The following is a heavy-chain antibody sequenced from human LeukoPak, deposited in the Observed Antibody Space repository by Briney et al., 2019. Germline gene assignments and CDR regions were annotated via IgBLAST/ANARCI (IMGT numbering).Heavy chain of an antibody. J-gene: IGHJ4*02. V-gene: IGHV1-46*01. CDR2: IYPRDGST. Sequence: GASVKVSCTASGYTFTSNYIHWVRQAPGQGLEWMGMIYPRDGSTSYAQKFQGRVTVTRDTSTGTVHMELSGLRPEDTAVYYCARDQEGFDYWGQGTLVTVPS. CDR3: ARDQEGFDY. CDR1: GYTFTSNY.